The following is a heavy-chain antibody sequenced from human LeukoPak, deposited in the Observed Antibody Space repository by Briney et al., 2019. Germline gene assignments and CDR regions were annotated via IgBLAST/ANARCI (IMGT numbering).Heavy chain of an antibody. J-gene: IGHJ4*02. Sequence: ASVKVSCKASGYTFTAYYMHWVRQAPGQGLEWMGWINPNSGGTNYAQKFQGRVTMTRDTSISTAYMELSRLRSDDTAVYYCARRQWERTRSLVYWGQGTLVTVSS. CDR3: ARRQWERTRSLVY. D-gene: IGHD1-26*01. CDR1: GYTFTAYY. CDR2: INPNSGGT. V-gene: IGHV1-2*02.